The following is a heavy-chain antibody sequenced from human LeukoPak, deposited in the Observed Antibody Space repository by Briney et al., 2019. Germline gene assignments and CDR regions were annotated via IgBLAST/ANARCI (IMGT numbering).Heavy chain of an antibody. J-gene: IGHJ6*03. CDR3: AETGGDSVLYYYYMDV. V-gene: IGHV3-30*02. CDR2: IQYDGSNK. D-gene: IGHD3-10*01. Sequence: GGSLRLSCAASGFTLTSYGMHWVRQAPGKGLEWVAFIQYDGSNKNYADSVKGRFTISRDYSKNTLYLQMNSLRAEDTAVYYCAETGGDSVLYYYYMDVWGKGTTVTVSS. CDR1: GFTLTSYG.